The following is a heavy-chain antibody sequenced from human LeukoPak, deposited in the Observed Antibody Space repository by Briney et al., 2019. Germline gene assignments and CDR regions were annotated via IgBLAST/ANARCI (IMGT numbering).Heavy chain of an antibody. J-gene: IGHJ3*02. D-gene: IGHD3-22*01. CDR3: ARSYYYDTTGYTHDDAFDI. V-gene: IGHV1-2*02. CDR2: ISPNSGDT. Sequence: ASVKVSCKASGYTFTGHFMHWVRQAPGQGLEWMGWISPNSGDTNYAQKFQGRVTMTRDTSISTAYRELSRLRSDDTAVYYCARSYYYDTTGYTHDDAFDIWGQGTLVTVSS. CDR1: GYTFTGHF.